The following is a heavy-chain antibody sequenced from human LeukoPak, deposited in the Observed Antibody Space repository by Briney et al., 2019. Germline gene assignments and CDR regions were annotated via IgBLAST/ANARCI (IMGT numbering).Heavy chain of an antibody. D-gene: IGHD4-17*01. Sequence: KPSAPLTLPCAVCGVSFSSYYWSWLRHSTEKGLEWIGEVNHSGYTNYNPSLKSRVSISVDTSKNQFSLKLSSVTAADTAVYYCARQLYGSDYWGQGTLVTVSS. V-gene: IGHV4-34*01. CDR1: GVSFSSYY. CDR2: VNHSGYT. CDR3: ARQLYGSDY. J-gene: IGHJ4*02.